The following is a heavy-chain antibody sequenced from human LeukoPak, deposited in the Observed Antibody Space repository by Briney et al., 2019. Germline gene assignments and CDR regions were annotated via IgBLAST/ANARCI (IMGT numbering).Heavy chain of an antibody. J-gene: IGHJ3*02. Sequence: SETLSLTCTVSGGSISSSSYYWGWIRQPPGKGLEWFGSIYYSGSTYDNPSLKSRVTISVDTSKNQFSLKLSSVTAADTAVYFCARSSGWSLNDAFDIWGQGTMVTVSS. V-gene: IGHV4-39*01. D-gene: IGHD6-19*01. CDR2: IYYSGST. CDR1: GGSISSSSYY. CDR3: ARSSGWSLNDAFDI.